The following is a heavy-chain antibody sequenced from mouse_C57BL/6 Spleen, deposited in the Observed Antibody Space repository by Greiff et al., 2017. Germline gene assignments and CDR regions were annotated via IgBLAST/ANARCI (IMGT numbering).Heavy chain of an antibody. V-gene: IGHV1-54*01. CDR3: ARSVDDYDKDGYFDF. CDR1: GYAFTNYL. D-gene: IGHD2-4*01. J-gene: IGHJ1*03. Sequence: QVQLKESGAELVRPGTSVKVSCKASGYAFTNYLIEWVKQRPGQGLEWIGVLNPGSGGTNYNEKFKGKATLTADKSSSTAYMQISSLTAEDSAVYFCARSVDDYDKDGYFDFWGTGTTVTVTS. CDR2: LNPGSGGT.